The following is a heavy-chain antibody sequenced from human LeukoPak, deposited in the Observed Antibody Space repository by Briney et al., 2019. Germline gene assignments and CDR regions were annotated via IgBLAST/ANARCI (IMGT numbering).Heavy chain of an antibody. V-gene: IGHV1-2*06. CDR1: GYTFTGYY. CDR2: INPNSGAT. CDR3: AKSIEYCGADCYGYFDL. J-gene: IGHJ2*01. D-gene: IGHD2-21*02. Sequence: ASVKVSCTPSGYTFTGYYMHWVRQAPGQGLEWMGRINPNSGATNYAQKFQDRVTMTRDTSISTAYMELTTLRSDDTAVYYCAKSIEYCGADCYGYFDLWGRGTLVTVSS.